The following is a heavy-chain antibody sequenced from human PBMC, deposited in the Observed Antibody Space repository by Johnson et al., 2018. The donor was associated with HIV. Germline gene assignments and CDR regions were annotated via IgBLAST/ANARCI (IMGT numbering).Heavy chain of an antibody. Sequence: QVQLVESGGGAVQPGRSLRLSCAASGFPFSSYGMHWVRQAPGKGLEWVAAISFDGSDKYYADSVKGRFTISRDNSKNTLYLQRNSLRIDDTGVYYCANDLGADELTPDVFDLWGQGTMVTVSS. CDR3: ANDLGADELTPDVFDL. V-gene: IGHV3-30*18. J-gene: IGHJ3*01. CDR2: ISFDGSDK. D-gene: IGHD1-7*01. CDR1: GFPFSSYG.